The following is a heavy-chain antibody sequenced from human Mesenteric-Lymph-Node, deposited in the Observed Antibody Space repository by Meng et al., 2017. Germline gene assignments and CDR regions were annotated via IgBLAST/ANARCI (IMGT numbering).Heavy chain of an antibody. J-gene: IGHJ4*02. CDR1: GFTFSSYW. D-gene: IGHD6-13*01. Sequence: GESPKIPCAASGFTFSSYWMTRVRQAPGKGLEWVANIKQDGCEKNDVDAVKGRFTISRDYAKNSVSLQMNSLRAEDTAVYYCAGIWYTTAAGDYWGQGSVVTVSS. CDR2: IKQDGCEK. V-gene: IGHV3-7*01. CDR3: AGIWYTTAAGDY.